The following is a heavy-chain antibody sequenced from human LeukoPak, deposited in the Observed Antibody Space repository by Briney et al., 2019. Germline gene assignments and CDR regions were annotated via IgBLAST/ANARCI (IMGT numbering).Heavy chain of an antibody. V-gene: IGHV3-23*01. D-gene: IGHD3-22*01. CDR2: SGTGGDT. J-gene: IGHJ4*02. CDR1: GFTFSTSP. CDR3: ARDFDSSGSYYGVFDY. Sequence: PGGSLRLSCAASGFTFSTSPMNWVRQAPGKGPEWVSASGTGGDTYYADSVKGRFAISRDNSKNTLFLQMTSLRAEDTAVYYCARDFDSSGSYYGVFDYWGQGTLVTVSS.